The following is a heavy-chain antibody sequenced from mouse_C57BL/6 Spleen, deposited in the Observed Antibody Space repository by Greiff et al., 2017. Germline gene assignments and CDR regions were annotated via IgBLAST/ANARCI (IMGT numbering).Heavy chain of an antibody. CDR2: IDPETGGT. V-gene: IGHV1-15*01. J-gene: IGHJ1*03. CDR3: TGGGSSYWCFDV. CDR1: GYTFTDYE. Sequence: QVQLQQSGAELVRPGASVTLSCKASGYTFTDYEMHWVKQTPVHGLEWIGAIDPETGGTAYNQKFKGKAILTADKSASTAYMELRSLTSEDSAVYYCTGGGSSYWCFDVWGTGTTVTVSS. D-gene: IGHD1-1*01.